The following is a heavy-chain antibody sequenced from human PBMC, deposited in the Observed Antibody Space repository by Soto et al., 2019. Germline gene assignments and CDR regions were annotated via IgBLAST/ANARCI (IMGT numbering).Heavy chain of an antibody. V-gene: IGHV4-38-2*02. CDR3: ARVTMVIRDSDHFGVDV. D-gene: IGHD4-17*01. Sequence: AETLSLTCLVSGFPISSPYSWGWIRQPPGKGLEWIGSISHTGTTSYSPSLTSRVSISVDTSKNQVSLKLTSVTAADTAVYFCARVTMVIRDSDHFGVDVWGHGTTVTVSS. J-gene: IGHJ6*02. CDR1: GFPISSPYS. CDR2: ISHTGTT.